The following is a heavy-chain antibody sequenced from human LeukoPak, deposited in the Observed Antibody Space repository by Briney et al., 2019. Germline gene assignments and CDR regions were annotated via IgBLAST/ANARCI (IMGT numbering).Heavy chain of an antibody. D-gene: IGHD3-10*01. V-gene: IGHV1-8*02. CDR2: MNPNSGNT. CDR1: GYTFTGYY. Sequence: GASVKVSCKASGYTFTGYYMHWVRQAPGQGLEWMGWMNPNSGNTGYAQKFQGRVTMTRNTSISTAYMELSSLRSEDTAVYYCARAPYYYGSGSWGQGTLVTVSS. J-gene: IGHJ4*02. CDR3: ARAPYYYGSGS.